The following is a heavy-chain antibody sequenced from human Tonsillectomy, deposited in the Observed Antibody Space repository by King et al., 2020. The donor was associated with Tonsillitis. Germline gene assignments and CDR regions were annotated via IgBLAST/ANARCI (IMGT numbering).Heavy chain of an antibody. D-gene: IGHD4-23*01. J-gene: IGHJ3*02. CDR3: ARVGEDNGGTAGDAFDI. Sequence: QLVQSGAEVKKPGSSVKVSCKASGGTFSIYAISWVRQAPGQGLEWMGGIIPIFCTANYAQKFQGRVTITADESTSTAYMELSSLRSEDTAVYYCARVGEDNGGTAGDAFDIWGQGTMVTVSS. CDR1: GGTFSIYA. CDR2: IIPIFCTA. V-gene: IGHV1-69*01.